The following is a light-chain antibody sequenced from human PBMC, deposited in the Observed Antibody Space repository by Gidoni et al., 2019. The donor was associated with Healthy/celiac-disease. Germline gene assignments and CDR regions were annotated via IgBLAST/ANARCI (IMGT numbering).Light chain of an antibody. Sequence: IVLTQSPATLSLSPGERATLSCRASPSVSSYLAWYQQKPGQAPRLLIYDASNRATGIPARFSGSGSGTDLTLTISSLEPEDFAVYYCQQRSNWPPTWTFGQGTKVEIK. CDR2: DAS. CDR1: PSVSSY. V-gene: IGKV3-11*01. CDR3: QQRSNWPPTWT. J-gene: IGKJ1*01.